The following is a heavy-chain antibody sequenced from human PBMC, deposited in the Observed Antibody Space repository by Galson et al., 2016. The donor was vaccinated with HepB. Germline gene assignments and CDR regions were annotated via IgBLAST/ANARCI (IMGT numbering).Heavy chain of an antibody. Sequence: SLRLSCAASGFSFRNYAMPWVRQAPGKGLEWVSVISSDGSDKYYADSVKGRFTISRDNSKNTLYLQMNSLRAEDTALYYCARYCTGGVCDTYYYGMDVWGQGTTVTVS. CDR3: ARYCTGGVCDTYYYGMDV. D-gene: IGHD2-8*02. J-gene: IGHJ6*02. V-gene: IGHV3-30*04. CDR1: GFSFRNYA. CDR2: ISSDGSDK.